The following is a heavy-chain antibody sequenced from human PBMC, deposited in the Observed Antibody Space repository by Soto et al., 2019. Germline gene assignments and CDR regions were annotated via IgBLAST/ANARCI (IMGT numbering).Heavy chain of an antibody. CDR1: GGSISSYY. Sequence: SETLSLTCTVSGGSISSYYWSWIRQPPGKGLEWIGYIYYSGSTNYNPSLKSRVTISVDTSKNQFSLKLSSVTAADTAVYYCARDGGGRSLEYFQHWGQGTLVTVSS. D-gene: IGHD3-16*01. CDR3: ARDGGGRSLEYFQH. CDR2: IYYSGST. V-gene: IGHV4-59*01. J-gene: IGHJ1*01.